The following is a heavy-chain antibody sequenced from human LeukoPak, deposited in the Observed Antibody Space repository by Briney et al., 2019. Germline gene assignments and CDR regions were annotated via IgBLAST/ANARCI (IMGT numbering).Heavy chain of an antibody. J-gene: IGHJ4*02. D-gene: IGHD3-9*01. CDR1: GCSISSYY. Sequence: PSETLSLTCTVSGCSISSYYWSWIRQPPGKGLEWIGYMYYSGSTNYNPSLKSRVTISVDTSKNQYSLKLSSVTAADTAVYYCASQTGYGGYYFDYWGQGTLVTVSS. CDR2: MYYSGST. CDR3: ASQTGYGGYYFDY. V-gene: IGHV4-59*08.